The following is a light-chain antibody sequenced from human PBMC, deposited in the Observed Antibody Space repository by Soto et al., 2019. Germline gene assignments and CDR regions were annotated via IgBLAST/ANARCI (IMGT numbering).Light chain of an antibody. J-gene: IGKJ2*01. CDR2: DTS. CDR3: LQHNSYPYT. V-gene: IGKV1-17*03. CDR1: QDISRF. Sequence: DVQMTQSPSAMSASVGDRVTITCRASQDISRFVAWFQQKPGKAPERLIYDTSTLQVGVPSRFSGGVSGTEFTLAISGLQPEDFATYYCLQHNSYPYTFGQGTKLEIK.